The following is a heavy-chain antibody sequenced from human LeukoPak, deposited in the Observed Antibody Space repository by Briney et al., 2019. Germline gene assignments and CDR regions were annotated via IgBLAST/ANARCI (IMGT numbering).Heavy chain of an antibody. Sequence: GRSLRLSRAASGFTFSNYGMHWVRQAPGKGLEWVAVISYDGNTKYYADSVKGRFTFSRDNSRNTLYLQMNSLRAEDTAIFYCAKEGSSGFIDSWGQGTLVTVSS. J-gene: IGHJ4*02. CDR3: AKEGSSGFIDS. D-gene: IGHD6-19*01. CDR2: ISYDGNTK. CDR1: GFTFSNYG. V-gene: IGHV3-30*18.